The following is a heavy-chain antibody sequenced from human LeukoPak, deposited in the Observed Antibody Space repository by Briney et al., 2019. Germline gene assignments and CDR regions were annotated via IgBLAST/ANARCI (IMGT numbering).Heavy chain of an antibody. CDR1: GFTFSSYE. V-gene: IGHV3-48*03. J-gene: IGHJ4*02. Sequence: GGSLRLSCAASGFTFSSYEMNWVRQAPGKGLEWVSYISSSGSTIYYADSVKGRFTISRDNAKNSLYLQMNSLRAEDTALYYCSRESFAARWDWGQGTLVTVSS. CDR3: SRESFAARWD. CDR2: ISSSGSTI. D-gene: IGHD6-6*01.